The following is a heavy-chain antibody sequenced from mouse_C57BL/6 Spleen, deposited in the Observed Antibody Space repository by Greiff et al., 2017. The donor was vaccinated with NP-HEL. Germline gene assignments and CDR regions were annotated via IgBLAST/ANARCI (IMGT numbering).Heavy chain of an antibody. D-gene: IGHD2-3*01. CDR3: ARGVDDGYFWYFDV. CDR2: IYPGSGST. Sequence: VQLQQPGAELVKPGASVKMSCKASGYTFTSYWITWVKQRPGQGLEWIGEIYPGSGSTNYNEKFKSKATLTADTSASTAYMQLSSLTSEDSAVYYSARGVDDGYFWYFDVWGTGTTVTVSS. J-gene: IGHJ1*03. V-gene: IGHV1-55*01. CDR1: GYTFTSYW.